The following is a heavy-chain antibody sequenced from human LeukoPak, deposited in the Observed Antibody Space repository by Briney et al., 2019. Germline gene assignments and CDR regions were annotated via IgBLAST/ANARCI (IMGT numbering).Heavy chain of an antibody. CDR3: ARDGVAGVYYFDY. CDR2: INPNSGGT. Sequence: GASVKVSCKASGYTFTGYYMHWVRQAPGQGLEWMGWINPNSGGTNYAQKSQGRVTMTRDTSISTAYMELSSLRSEDTAVYYCARDGVAGVYYFDYWGQGTLVTVSS. D-gene: IGHD6-19*01. V-gene: IGHV1-2*02. CDR1: GYTFTGYY. J-gene: IGHJ4*02.